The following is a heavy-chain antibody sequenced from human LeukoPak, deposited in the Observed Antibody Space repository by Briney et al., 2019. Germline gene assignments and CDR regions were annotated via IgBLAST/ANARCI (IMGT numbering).Heavy chain of an antibody. Sequence: GGSLRLSCAASGITLSRNYMSWVRQAPGKGVEWVSITYSGGNTYYADSVKRRFTISRDNSKNTLYLQMNSLRAEDTAVYYCAREDSSSSYFDYWGQGTLVTVSS. V-gene: IGHV3-66*01. CDR1: GITLSRNY. CDR2: TYSGGNT. D-gene: IGHD6-13*01. J-gene: IGHJ4*02. CDR3: AREDSSSSYFDY.